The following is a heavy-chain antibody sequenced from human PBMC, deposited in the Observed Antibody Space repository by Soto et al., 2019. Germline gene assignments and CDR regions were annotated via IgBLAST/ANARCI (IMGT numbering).Heavy chain of an antibody. CDR3: ARGMTPPGAPAWYYFDS. CDR2: FSLSGTT. CDR1: GASITGSSY. Sequence: QVQLQESGPGLMKPSETLSFTRTVSGASITGSSYWSWIRQPAGKGLEWIGRFSLSGTTNYNPSLRSRVTMSADVSKNQFSLRLTSVTAADTALYYCARGMTPPGAPAWYYFDSWGQGTLVTVSS. V-gene: IGHV4-4*07. D-gene: IGHD2-8*02. J-gene: IGHJ4*02.